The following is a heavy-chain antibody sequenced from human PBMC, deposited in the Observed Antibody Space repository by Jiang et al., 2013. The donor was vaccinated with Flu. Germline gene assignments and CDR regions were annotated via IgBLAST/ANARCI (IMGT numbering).Heavy chain of an antibody. CDR2: IYYSGST. V-gene: IGHV4-39*01. CDR3: ARQGGIVVVVAAKFDY. CDR1: GGSISSSSYY. D-gene: IGHD2-15*01. J-gene: IGHJ4*02. Sequence: SLTCTVSGGSISSSSYYWGWIRQPPGKGLEWIGSIYYSGSTYYNPSLKSRVTISVDTSKNQFSLKLSSVTAADTAVYYCARQGGIVVVVAAKFDYWGQGTLVTVSS.